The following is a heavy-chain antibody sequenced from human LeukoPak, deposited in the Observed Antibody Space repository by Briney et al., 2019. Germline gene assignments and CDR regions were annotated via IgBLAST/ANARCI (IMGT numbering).Heavy chain of an antibody. V-gene: IGHV3-53*01. D-gene: IGHD5-18*01. CDR1: GLTVSSNY. Sequence: GGSLRLSCAASGLTVSSNYMSWVRQAPGKGLEWVSVIYSGGNTFYADSVKGRFTISRDNSKNTLYLQMNSLRAEDTAVYYRSREKIPLPGYFYYWGQGTLVTVSS. J-gene: IGHJ4*02. CDR2: IYSGGNT. CDR3: SREKIPLPGYFYY.